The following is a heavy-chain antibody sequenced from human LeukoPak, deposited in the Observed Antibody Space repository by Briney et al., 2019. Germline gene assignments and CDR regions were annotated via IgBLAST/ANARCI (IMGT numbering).Heavy chain of an antibody. CDR2: IKQDGSEK. Sequence: GGSLRLSCAASGLTFSDYAMSWFRQAPGKGLEWVADIKQDGSEKLYVKSVRGRFTISRDNAKMSLFLQMNSLRAEDTAVYYCARDNGVVHGVYYMDVWGKGTTVTVS. CDR1: GLTFSDYA. J-gene: IGHJ6*03. CDR3: ARDNGVVHGVYYMDV. V-gene: IGHV3-7*01. D-gene: IGHD3-3*01.